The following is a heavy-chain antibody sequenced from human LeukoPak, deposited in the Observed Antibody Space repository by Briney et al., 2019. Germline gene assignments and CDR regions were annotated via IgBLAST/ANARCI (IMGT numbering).Heavy chain of an antibody. V-gene: IGHV4-39*01. CDR3: ARHSGWELRVDY. D-gene: IGHD1-26*01. CDR2: IYYSGST. J-gene: IGHJ4*02. CDR1: GGSISSSSYY. Sequence: PSETLSLTCTVSGGSISSSSYYWGWIRQPPGKGLEWIGSIYYSGSTYYNPSLKSRVTISVDTSKNQFSLTLSSVTAADTAVYYCARHSGWELRVDYWGQGTLVTVSS.